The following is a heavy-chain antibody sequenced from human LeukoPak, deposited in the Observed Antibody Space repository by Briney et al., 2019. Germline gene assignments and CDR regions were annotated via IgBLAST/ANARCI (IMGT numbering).Heavy chain of an antibody. V-gene: IGHV3-23*01. CDR3: ARDDWTS. J-gene: IGHJ4*02. CDR1: GFTFSSYA. CDR2: INGGGDNT. Sequence: GGSLRLSCAASGFTFSSYAMSWVRQAPGKGLEWVSAINGGGDNTYYADSVKGRFTISRDNSNSTLLLYLNSLRAEDTAVYYCARDDWTSWGQGTLVTVSS. D-gene: IGHD2-21*01.